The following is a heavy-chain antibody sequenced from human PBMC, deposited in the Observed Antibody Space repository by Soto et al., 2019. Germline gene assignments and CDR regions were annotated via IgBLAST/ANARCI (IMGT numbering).Heavy chain of an antibody. D-gene: IGHD1-1*01. J-gene: IGHJ5*02. CDR1: GFTFSRYW. Sequence: EVQLVESGGGLVQPGGSLRLSCAASGFTFSRYWMHWVRQAPGKGLVWVARISSDGRDTNYADSVKGRFTISRDNAENMIYLQMNSLTADDSAIYYGVRGWSPDQNVGYLQSWGRGTQVSVSA. CDR2: ISSDGRDT. V-gene: IGHV3-74*01. CDR3: VRGWSPDQNVGYLQS.